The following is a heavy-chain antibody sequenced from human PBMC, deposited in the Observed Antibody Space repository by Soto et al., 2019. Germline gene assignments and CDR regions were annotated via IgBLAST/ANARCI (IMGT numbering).Heavy chain of an antibody. J-gene: IGHJ5*02. CDR2: ISAYNGNT. CDR1: GYTFTSYG. V-gene: IGHV1-18*01. Sequence: ASVKVSCKASGYTFTSYGISWVRQAPGQGLEWMGWISAYNGNTNYAQKLQGRVTMTTDTSTSTAYMEPRSLRSDDTAVYYCARVSWGGYYDFWSGYYPNWFDPWGQGTLVTVSS. CDR3: ARVSWGGYYDFWSGYYPNWFDP. D-gene: IGHD3-3*01.